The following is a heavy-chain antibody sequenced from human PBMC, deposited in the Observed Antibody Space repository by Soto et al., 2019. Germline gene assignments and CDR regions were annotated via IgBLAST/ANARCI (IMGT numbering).Heavy chain of an antibody. V-gene: IGHV4-59*01. CDR2: IYYSGST. Sequence: SETLSLTCTVSGGSISSYYWSWIRQPPGKGLEWIGYIYYSGSTNYNPSLKSRVTISVDTSKNQFSLKLSSVTAADTAVYYCAGSPFGYGDSYFDYWGQGTLVTVS. CDR3: AGSPFGYGDSYFDY. D-gene: IGHD4-17*01. J-gene: IGHJ4*02. CDR1: GGSISSYY.